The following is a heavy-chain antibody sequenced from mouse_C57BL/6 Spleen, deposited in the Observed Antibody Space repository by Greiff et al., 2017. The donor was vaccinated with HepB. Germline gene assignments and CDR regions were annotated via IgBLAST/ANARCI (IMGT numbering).Heavy chain of an antibody. D-gene: IGHD2-3*01. CDR3: AREGWLLRGYFDY. CDR1: GYTFTDYN. J-gene: IGHJ2*01. V-gene: IGHV1-18*01. CDR2: INPNNGGT. Sequence: SGPELVKPGASVKIPCKASGYTFTDYNMDWVKQSHGKSLEWIGDINPNNGGTIYNQKFKGKATLTVDKSSSTAYMELRSLTSEDTAVYYCAREGWLLRGYFDYWGQGTTLTVSS.